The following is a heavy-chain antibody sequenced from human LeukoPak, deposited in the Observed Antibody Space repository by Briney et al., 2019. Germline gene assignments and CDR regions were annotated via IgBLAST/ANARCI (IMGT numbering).Heavy chain of an antibody. CDR3: ARDFGPSVAGSY. V-gene: IGHV3-33*08. J-gene: IGHJ4*02. CDR2: ISYDGSNK. Sequence: GGSLRLSCAASGFTFSSYAMHWVRQAPGKGLEWVAVISYDGSNKYYADSVKGRFTISRDNSKNTLYLQMNSLRAEDTAVYYCARDFGPSVAGSYWGQGTLVTVSS. D-gene: IGHD6-19*01. CDR1: GFTFSSYA.